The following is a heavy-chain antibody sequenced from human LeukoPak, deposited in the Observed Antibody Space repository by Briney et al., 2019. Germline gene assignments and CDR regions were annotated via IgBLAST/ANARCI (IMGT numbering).Heavy chain of an antibody. CDR1: NYSISNSLY. J-gene: IGHJ6*04. CDR2: IYRSGST. CDR3: ARGTYGYCMDV. V-gene: IGHV4-38-2*02. Sequence: PSETLSLTCSGSNYSISNSLYWGWLRQPPGKGLEWIGSIYRSGSTFYNPSLKSRVTISLDTSKNQFTLKLSSVTAADTAVYFCARGTYGYCMDVWGKGTTVTVSS. D-gene: IGHD4-17*01.